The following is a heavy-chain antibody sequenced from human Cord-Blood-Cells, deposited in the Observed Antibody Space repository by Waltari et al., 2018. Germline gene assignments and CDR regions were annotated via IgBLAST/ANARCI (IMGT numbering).Heavy chain of an antibody. V-gene: IGHV4-59*01. CDR3: ARHLNWYFDL. CDR1: GGSISSYY. J-gene: IGHJ2*01. Sequence: QVQLQESGPGLVKPSETLSLTYTVSGGSISSYYWSWIRQPPGKGLEWIGYIYYSGSTNYNPSLKSRVTISVDTSKNQFSLKLSSVTAADTAVYYCARHLNWYFDLWGRGTLVTVSS. CDR2: IYYSGST.